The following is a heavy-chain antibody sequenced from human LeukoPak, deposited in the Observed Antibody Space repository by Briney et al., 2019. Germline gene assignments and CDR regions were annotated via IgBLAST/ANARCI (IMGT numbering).Heavy chain of an antibody. CDR1: GYTLSNYG. CDR2: ITPHNGEA. CDR3: ARGTNYYDSTGYLDAFDI. V-gene: IGHV1-18*01. D-gene: IGHD3-22*01. Sequence: WASVKVSCKASGYTLSNYGIRWVRQAPGQGLEWMGSITPHNGEANYAQSLQARAFMTTDISTNIAFMEIRSLRYDDTALYYCARGTNYYDSTGYLDAFDIWGQGTMVTVSS. J-gene: IGHJ3*02.